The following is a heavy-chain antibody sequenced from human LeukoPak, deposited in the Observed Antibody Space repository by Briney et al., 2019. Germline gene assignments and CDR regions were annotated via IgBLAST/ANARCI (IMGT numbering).Heavy chain of an antibody. CDR2: IIPIFGTA. V-gene: IGHV1-69*01. CDR3: VRERSYYYDSSGYYAY. D-gene: IGHD3-22*01. J-gene: IGHJ4*02. CDR1: GGTFSSYA. Sequence: SVKVSCKASGGTFSSYAISWVRQAPGQGLEWMGGIIPIFGTANYAQKFQGRVTITADESTSTAYMELSSLRSEDTAVYYCVRERSYYYDSSGYYAYWGQGTLVTVSS.